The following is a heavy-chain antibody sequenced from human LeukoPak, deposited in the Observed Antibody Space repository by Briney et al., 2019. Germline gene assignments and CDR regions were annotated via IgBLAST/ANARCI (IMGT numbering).Heavy chain of an antibody. D-gene: IGHD2-2*02. CDR1: GGSFSGYY. CDR3: ARVAGYCSSTSCYRGWFDP. Sequence: PSETLSLTCAVYGGSFSGYYWSWIRQPPGKGLEWIGEINHSGSTNYNPSLKSRVTISVDTSKNQFSLKLSSVTAADTAVYYCARVAGYCSSTSCYRGWFDPWGQGTLVTVSS. V-gene: IGHV4-34*01. J-gene: IGHJ5*02. CDR2: INHSGST.